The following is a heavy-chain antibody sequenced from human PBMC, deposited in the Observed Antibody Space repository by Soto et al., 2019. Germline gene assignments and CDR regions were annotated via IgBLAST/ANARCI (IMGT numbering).Heavy chain of an antibody. CDR3: AGSVSGDYVDFGS. CDR1: GGSISSYY. Sequence: SETLSLTCTVSGGSISSYYWNWIRQPPGKGLEWIGYVSYSGSTTYSPSLKSRVTFSVDTSKNQFSLKLTSVTAADTAVYYCAGSVSGDYVDFGSWGQGTLVTVSS. V-gene: IGHV4-59*08. J-gene: IGHJ4*02. CDR2: VSYSGST. D-gene: IGHD4-17*01.